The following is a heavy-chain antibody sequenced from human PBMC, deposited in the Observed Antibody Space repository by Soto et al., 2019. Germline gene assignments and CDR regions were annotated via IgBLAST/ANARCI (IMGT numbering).Heavy chain of an antibody. V-gene: IGHV5-51*01. CDR3: AIYSSSWYRSYGMDV. J-gene: IGHJ6*02. CDR1: GYSFTSYW. D-gene: IGHD6-13*01. CDR2: IYPGDSDT. Sequence: GESLKISCNGSGYSFTSYWIGWVRQMPGKGLEWMGIIYPGDSDTRYSPSFQGQVTISADKSISTAYLQWSSLKASDTAMYYCAIYSSSWYRSYGMDVWGQGTTVTVSS.